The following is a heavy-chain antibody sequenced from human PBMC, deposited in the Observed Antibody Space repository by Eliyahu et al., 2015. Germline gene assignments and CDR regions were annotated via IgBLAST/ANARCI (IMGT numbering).Heavy chain of an antibody. CDR3: ARSKLRGARPPPHYYGMDV. J-gene: IGHJ6*04. V-gene: IGHV4-34*01. CDR2: INHSGST. D-gene: IGHD3-10*01. CDR1: GGSFSGYY. Sequence: QVQLQQWGAGLLKPSETLSLTCAVYGGSFSGYYWSWIRQPPGKGLEWIGEINHSGSTNYNPSLKSRVTISVDTSKNQFSLKLSSVTAADTAVYYCARSKLRGARPPPHYYGMDVWGKGTTVTVSS.